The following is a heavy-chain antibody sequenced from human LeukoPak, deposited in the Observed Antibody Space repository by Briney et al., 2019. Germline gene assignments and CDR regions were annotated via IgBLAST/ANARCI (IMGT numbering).Heavy chain of an antibody. CDR3: ARAPFYDTPIDY. D-gene: IGHD3-9*01. CDR1: GFTFSDYY. V-gene: IGHV3-11*01. Sequence: GGSLRLSCAASGFTFSDYYMSWIRQAPGKGLEWVSYVSSSGSTIYYADSVKGRFTISRDNAKNSLYLQMNSLRAEDTAVYYCARAPFYDTPIDYWGQGTLVTVSS. J-gene: IGHJ4*02. CDR2: VSSSGSTI.